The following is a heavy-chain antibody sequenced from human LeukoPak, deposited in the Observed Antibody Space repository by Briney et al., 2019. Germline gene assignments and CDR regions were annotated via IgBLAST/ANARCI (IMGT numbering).Heavy chain of an antibody. CDR3: AREPRSSPRGYYGMDV. D-gene: IGHD6-13*01. Sequence: PSETLSLTCTVSGGSISSYYWSWIRQPPGKGLEWIGYIYYSGSTNYNPSLKSRVTISVDTSKNQFSLKLRSVTAADTAEYYCAREPRSSPRGYYGMDVWGQGTTVTVSS. J-gene: IGHJ6*02. CDR1: GGSISSYY. CDR2: IYYSGST. V-gene: IGHV4-59*01.